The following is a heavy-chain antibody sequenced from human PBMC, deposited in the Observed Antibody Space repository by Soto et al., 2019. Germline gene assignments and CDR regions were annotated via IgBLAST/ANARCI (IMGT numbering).Heavy chain of an antibody. D-gene: IGHD1-26*01. Sequence: QVQLVQSGAEVKKPGSSVKVSCKASGGIFSRIAISGVRQAPGQGLEWMGGIIAVSGKTNYAQRFQGRVTITAEESTNTAHMELSSLRSEDTAVYYCARPYSGSYHGDNWFDLWGQGTLVTVSS. J-gene: IGHJ5*01. V-gene: IGHV1-69*01. CDR3: ARPYSGSYHGDNWFDL. CDR1: GGIFSRIA. CDR2: IIAVSGKT.